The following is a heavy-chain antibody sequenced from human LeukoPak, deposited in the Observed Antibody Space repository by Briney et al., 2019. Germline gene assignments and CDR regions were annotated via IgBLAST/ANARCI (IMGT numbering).Heavy chain of an antibody. D-gene: IGHD3-10*01. CDR1: GGSFSGYY. CDR2: INHSGST. Sequence: KPSETLSLTCAVYGGSFSGYYWSWIRQPPGKGLEWIGEINHSGSTNYNPSLKSRVTISVDTSKNQFSLKLSSVTAADTAVYYCARARYYYGSGSYNYWGQGTLVTVSS. V-gene: IGHV4-34*01. CDR3: ARARYYYGSGSYNY. J-gene: IGHJ4*02.